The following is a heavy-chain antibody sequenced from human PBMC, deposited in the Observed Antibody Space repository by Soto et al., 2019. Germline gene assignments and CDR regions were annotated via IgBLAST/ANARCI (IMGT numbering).Heavy chain of an antibody. J-gene: IGHJ4*02. CDR3: AREGINNYNEYYFDS. V-gene: IGHV3-21*01. CDR1: GFTFSSYS. CDR2: ISGSGNYT. Sequence: GGSLRLSCAASGFTFSSYSMNWVRQVPGKGLEWVSSISGSGNYTHYADFLRGRFTISRDNAKTSLYLQMNSLRAEDTAVYYCAREGINNYNEYYFDSWGQGTVVTSPQ. D-gene: IGHD4-4*01.